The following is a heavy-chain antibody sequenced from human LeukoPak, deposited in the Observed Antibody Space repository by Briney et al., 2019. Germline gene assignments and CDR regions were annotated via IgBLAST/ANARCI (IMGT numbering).Heavy chain of an antibody. Sequence: SVNVSCKASGGTFSSYAISWVRQAPGQGLEWMGGIIPIFGTANYAQKFQGRVTITADESTSTAYMELSSLRSEDTAVYYCARPHGGNNYGYYFDYWGQGTPVTVSS. CDR3: ARPHGGNNYGYYFDY. D-gene: IGHD5-18*01. CDR2: IIPIFGTA. V-gene: IGHV1-69*13. J-gene: IGHJ4*02. CDR1: GGTFSSYA.